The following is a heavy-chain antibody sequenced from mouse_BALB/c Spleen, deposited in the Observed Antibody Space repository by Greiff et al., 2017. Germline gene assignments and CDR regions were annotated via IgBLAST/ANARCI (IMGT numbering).Heavy chain of an antibody. CDR2: ISSGGSYT. D-gene: IGHD2-4*01. Sequence: EVKLVESGGDLVKPGGSLKLSCAASGFTFSSYGMSWVRQTPDKRLEWVATISSGGSYTYYPDSVKGRFTISRDNAKNTLYLQMSSLKSEDTAMYYCARPDYPYAMDYWGQGTSVTVSS. CDR1: GFTFSSYG. J-gene: IGHJ4*01. V-gene: IGHV5-6*01. CDR3: ARPDYPYAMDY.